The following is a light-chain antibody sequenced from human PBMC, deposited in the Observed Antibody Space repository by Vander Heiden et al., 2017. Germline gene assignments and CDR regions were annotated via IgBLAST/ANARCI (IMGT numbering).Light chain of an antibody. Sequence: QSVLTQPPSVSAAPGQRFTISCTGNSSNFGAGYDVQWYQQLPGPAPKLLIFGNINRPSGVPDRFSGSKSGTSASLAITGLQAEDEADYYCQSYDTSLSGSRVFGGGTKLTVL. CDR3: QSYDTSLSGSRV. CDR1: SSNFGAGYD. CDR2: GNI. V-gene: IGLV1-40*01. J-gene: IGLJ3*02.